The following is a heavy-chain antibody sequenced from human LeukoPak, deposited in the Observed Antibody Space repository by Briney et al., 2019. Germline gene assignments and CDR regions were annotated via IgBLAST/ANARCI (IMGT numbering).Heavy chain of an antibody. CDR1: GYTFTSYG. J-gene: IGHJ4*02. Sequence: GASVKVSCKASGYTFTSYGISWVRQAPGQGLEWMGWISAYNGNTNYAQKLQGRVTMTTDTSTSTAYMEPRSLRSDDTAVYYCARAEYYYDSSGYYYFDYWGQGTLVTVSS. CDR3: ARAEYYYDSSGYYYFDY. V-gene: IGHV1-18*01. D-gene: IGHD3-22*01. CDR2: ISAYNGNT.